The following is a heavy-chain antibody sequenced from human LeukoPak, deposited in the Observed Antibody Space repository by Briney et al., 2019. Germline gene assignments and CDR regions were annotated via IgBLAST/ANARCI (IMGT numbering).Heavy chain of an antibody. CDR3: ARASITMIVVVPDDY. Sequence: APVKVSCKASGYTFTSYGISWVRQAPGQGLEWMGWISAYNGNTNYAQKLQGRVTMTTDTSTSTAYMELRSLRSDDTALYYCARASITMIVVVPDDYWGQGTLVTVSS. CDR1: GYTFTSYG. CDR2: ISAYNGNT. V-gene: IGHV1-18*01. D-gene: IGHD3-22*01. J-gene: IGHJ4*02.